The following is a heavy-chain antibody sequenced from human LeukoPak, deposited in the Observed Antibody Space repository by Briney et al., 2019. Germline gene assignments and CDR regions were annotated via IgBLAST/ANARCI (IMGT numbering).Heavy chain of an antibody. D-gene: IGHD6-13*01. V-gene: IGHV6-1*01. J-gene: IGHJ6*02. CDR1: GDSVSSNSAA. Sequence: SQTLSLTCAISGDSVSSNSAAWNWIRQSPSRGLEWLGRTYYRSKWYNDYAVSVKSRITINPDTSKNQFSLQLNSVTPEDTAVYYCERDALSSSPLYYYYYGMDVWGQGTTVTVSS. CDR2: TYYRSKWYN. CDR3: ERDALSSSPLYYYYYGMDV.